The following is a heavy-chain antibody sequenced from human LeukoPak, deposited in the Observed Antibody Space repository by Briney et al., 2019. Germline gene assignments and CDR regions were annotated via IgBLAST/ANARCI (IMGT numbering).Heavy chain of an antibody. J-gene: IGHJ5*02. V-gene: IGHV4-59*08. CDR2: IYYSGST. CDR1: GGSVSSYY. CDR3: ASGGGDSSGYPNWFDP. Sequence: SETLSLTCTVSGGSVSSYYWSWIRQPPGKGLEWIGYIYYSGSTNYNPSLKSRVTLSVDTSKNQFSLKLSSVTAADTAVYYCASGGGDSSGYPNWFDPWGQGTLVTVSS. D-gene: IGHD3-22*01.